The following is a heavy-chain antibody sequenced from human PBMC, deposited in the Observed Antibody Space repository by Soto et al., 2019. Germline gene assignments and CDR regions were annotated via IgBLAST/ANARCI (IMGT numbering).Heavy chain of an antibody. J-gene: IGHJ5*02. CDR1: GYTFTSYG. Sequence: ASVKVSCKASGYTFTSYGISWVRQAPGQGLEWMGWISSYNGNTNYGQKVQGRVTLTTDTSTSTTYMELRSLISDDTAVYYCARGPRYCSTTTCFSGATWFDPWGQGTLVTVSS. V-gene: IGHV1-18*04. CDR3: ARGPRYCSTTTCFSGATWFDP. D-gene: IGHD2-2*01. CDR2: ISSYNGNT.